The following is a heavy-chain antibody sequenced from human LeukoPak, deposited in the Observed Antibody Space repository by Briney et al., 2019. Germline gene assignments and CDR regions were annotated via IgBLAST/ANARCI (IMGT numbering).Heavy chain of an antibody. CDR3: ARESYYYGFKSFDY. V-gene: IGHV4-38-2*02. CDR2: IYHSGNT. J-gene: IGHJ4*02. CDR1: GYSISSSYY. Sequence: SETLSLTCTVSGYSISSSYYWGWIRQPPGKGLEWIGSIYHSGNTYYNPSLKSRVTISVDTSKNQFSLKLSSVTAADTAVYYCARESYYYGFKSFDYWGQGTLVTVSS. D-gene: IGHD3-10*01.